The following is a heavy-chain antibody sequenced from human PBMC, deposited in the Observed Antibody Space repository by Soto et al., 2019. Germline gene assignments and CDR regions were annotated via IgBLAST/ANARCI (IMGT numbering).Heavy chain of an antibody. D-gene: IGHD1-26*01. J-gene: IGHJ6*02. Sequence: GSLRLSCAASGFTFSNYARNWVRQAPGKGLAWVSAVTGSGSSTYYADSVKGRFTISRDNSKNTLYLLMSGLRAEDTAVYYCAKDLGSIVGGTSDYGMDVWGQGTTVTVSS. CDR2: VTGSGSST. V-gene: IGHV3-23*01. CDR1: GFTFSNYA. CDR3: AKDLGSIVGGTSDYGMDV.